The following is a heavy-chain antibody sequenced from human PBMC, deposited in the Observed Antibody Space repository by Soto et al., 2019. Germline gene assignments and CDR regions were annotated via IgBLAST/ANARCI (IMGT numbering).Heavy chain of an antibody. CDR3: ALWGFRDGNNSKYNFSGMDV. Sequence: VQLVQSGAEVKKPGSSVKLSCKASGGTFNRYTISWVRQAPGQGLEWMGGIIPIFGTATYAQKFQGRVAIITDESKRVAFMELRSLRSADTAVYYCALWGFRDGNNSKYNFSGMDVWGQGKTVTVSS. D-gene: IGHD1-1*01. CDR1: GGTFNRYT. CDR2: IIPIFGTA. V-gene: IGHV1-69*01. J-gene: IGHJ6*02.